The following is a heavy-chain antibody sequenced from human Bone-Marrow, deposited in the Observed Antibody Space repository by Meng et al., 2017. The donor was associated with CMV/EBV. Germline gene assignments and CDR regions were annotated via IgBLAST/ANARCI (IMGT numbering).Heavy chain of an antibody. CDR2: IKQDGSEK. V-gene: IGHV3-7*01. CDR3: ARTPTVTTYTYYYYYGMDV. CDR1: GFSFSSSW. J-gene: IGHJ6*02. D-gene: IGHD4-11*01. Sequence: GESLKISCAASGFSFSSSWMSWVRQAPGKGLEWVANIKQDGSEKYYVDSVKGRFTISRDNAKNSLYLQMNSLRAEGTAVYYCARTPTVTTYTYYYYYGMDVWGQGTTVPVSS.